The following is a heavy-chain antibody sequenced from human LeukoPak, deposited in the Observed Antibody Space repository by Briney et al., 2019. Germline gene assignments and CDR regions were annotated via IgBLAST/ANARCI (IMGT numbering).Heavy chain of an antibody. J-gene: IGHJ6*02. CDR1: GFTFSSYA. CDR3: ASYPPLDTAMEDYCYYYGMDV. CDR2: ISYDGSNK. Sequence: GGSLRLSCAASGFTFSSYAMHWVRQAPGKGLEWVAVISYDGSNKYYADSVKGRFTISRDNSKNTLYLQMNSLRAEDTAVYYCASYPPLDTAMEDYCYYYGMDVWGQGTTVTVSS. V-gene: IGHV3-30-3*01. D-gene: IGHD5-18*01.